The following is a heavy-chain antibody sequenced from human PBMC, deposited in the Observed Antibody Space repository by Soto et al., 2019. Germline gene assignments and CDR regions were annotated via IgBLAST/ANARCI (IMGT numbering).Heavy chain of an antibody. D-gene: IGHD3-10*01. J-gene: IGHJ6*02. CDR1: GYTFTSYY. V-gene: IGHV1-46*01. CDR3: AKARGYGSGRNNHYYGMDV. CDR2: INPSGGST. Sequence: DSFQVSCKASGYTFTSYYMHWVRQAPGQGLEWMGIINPSGGSTSYAQKFQGRVTMTRDTSTSTVYMELSSLRSEDTAVYYCAKARGYGSGRNNHYYGMDVWGQGTTVTVS.